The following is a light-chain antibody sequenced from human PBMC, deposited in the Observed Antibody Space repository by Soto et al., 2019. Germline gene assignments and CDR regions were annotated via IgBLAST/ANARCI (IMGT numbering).Light chain of an antibody. CDR2: EVS. CDR1: SSDIGSHNS. Sequence: QSALTQPASVSGSPGQSITVSCSGSSSDIGSHNSVSWYQQHAGQAPKLLIYEVSDRPSGVSDRFSGSKSGNTASLTISGLQADDEADYYRSSYTSTNTWVFGGGTKLTVL. V-gene: IGLV2-14*01. CDR3: SSYTSTNTWV. J-gene: IGLJ3*02.